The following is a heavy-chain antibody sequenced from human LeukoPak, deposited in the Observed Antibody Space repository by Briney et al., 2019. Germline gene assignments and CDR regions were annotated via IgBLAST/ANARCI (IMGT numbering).Heavy chain of an antibody. CDR3: ARTSGSYWGWFDP. CDR1: EFTFSSYW. Sequence: GGSLRLSCVASEFTFSSYWMSWVRQAPGKGLEWVANMKQDGSEKYYVDSVKGRFTISRDNAKKSLYLQMSNLRAEDTAVYYCARTSGSYWGWFDPWGQGTLVTVSS. D-gene: IGHD1-26*01. CDR2: MKQDGSEK. V-gene: IGHV3-7*01. J-gene: IGHJ5*02.